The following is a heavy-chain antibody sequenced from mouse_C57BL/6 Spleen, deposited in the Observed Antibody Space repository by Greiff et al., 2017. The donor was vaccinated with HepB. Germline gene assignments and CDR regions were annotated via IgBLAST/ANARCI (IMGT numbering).Heavy chain of an antibody. Sequence: VQLQQSGAELVKPGASVKLSCKASGYTFTSYWMHWVKQRPGQGLEWIGMIHPNSGSTNYNEKFKSKATLTVDKSSSTAYMQLSSLTSEDSAVYYCARSHYYGSSYLGYWGQCTTLTVAS. V-gene: IGHV1-64*01. J-gene: IGHJ2*01. CDR3: ARSHYYGSSYLGY. CDR2: IHPNSGST. D-gene: IGHD1-1*01. CDR1: GYTFTSYW.